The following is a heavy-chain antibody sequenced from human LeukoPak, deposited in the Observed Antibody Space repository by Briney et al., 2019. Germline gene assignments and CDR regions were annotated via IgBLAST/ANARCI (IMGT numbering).Heavy chain of an antibody. J-gene: IGHJ4*02. CDR3: AREGGYSYGLGYFDY. CDR2: SYDANTS. D-gene: IGHD5-18*01. Sequence: SYDANTSYYADSLKGRFTISRDNSTTTLFLQMNSLSPKDTAVYYCAREGGYSYGLGYFDYWGQGTQVTVYS. V-gene: IGHV3-30-3*01.